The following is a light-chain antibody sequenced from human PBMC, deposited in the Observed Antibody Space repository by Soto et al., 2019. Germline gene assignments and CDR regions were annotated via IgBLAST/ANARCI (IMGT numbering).Light chain of an antibody. Sequence: EVVMSQSPATLSVSPGERATLSCRASQSIGGSLAWYQQKPGQAPRLLIYGASNRATGVPARFSGSGSGTAFNLTISSLQSEDFAVYYCQQYANWWAFGQGTKVDIK. CDR1: QSIGGS. V-gene: IGKV3-15*01. J-gene: IGKJ1*01. CDR3: QQYANWWA. CDR2: GAS.